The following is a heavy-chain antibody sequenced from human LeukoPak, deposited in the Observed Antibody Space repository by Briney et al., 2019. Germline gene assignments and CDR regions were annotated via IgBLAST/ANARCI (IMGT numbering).Heavy chain of an antibody. D-gene: IGHD3-10*01. CDR2: INPNSGGT. J-gene: IGHJ3*02. V-gene: IGHV1-2*02. Sequence: ASVKVSCKASGYTFTGYYMHWVRQAPGQGLEWMGWINPNSGGTNYAQKFQGRVTMTRDTSKNQFSLKLSSVTAADTAVYYCARLRSETLWFHDAFDIWGQGTMVTVSS. CDR1: GYTFTGYY. CDR3: ARLRSETLWFHDAFDI.